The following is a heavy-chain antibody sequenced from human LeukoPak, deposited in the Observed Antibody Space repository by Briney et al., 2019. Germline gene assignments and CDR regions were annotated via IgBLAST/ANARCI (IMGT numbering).Heavy chain of an antibody. CDR3: AKSFRGGYYYYYGMDV. V-gene: IGHV3-23*01. D-gene: IGHD3-10*01. J-gene: IGHJ6*02. Sequence: PVGCLRLSCAASGVTLSSFAMSWVRQAPGEGLEWVSAISGSGGSTYYADSVKGRFTISRDNSKNTLYLQMNSLRAEDTAVYYCAKSFRGGYYYYYGMDVWGQGTTVTVSS. CDR2: ISGSGGST. CDR1: GVTLSSFA.